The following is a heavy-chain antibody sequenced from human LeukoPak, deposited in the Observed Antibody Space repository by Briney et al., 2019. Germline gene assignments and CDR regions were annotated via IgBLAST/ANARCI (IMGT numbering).Heavy chain of an antibody. CDR3: ARDSRNWDQNHFDY. D-gene: IGHD7-27*01. Sequence: GGSLRLSCAASGFTFSDHYMDWVRQAPGKGLEWVGRTRNKANSYTTEYAASVKGRFTISRDDSKNSLYLQMNSLRAEDTAVYYCARDSRNWDQNHFDYWGQGTLVTVSS. CDR1: GFTFSDHY. V-gene: IGHV3-72*01. J-gene: IGHJ4*02. CDR2: TRNKANSYTT.